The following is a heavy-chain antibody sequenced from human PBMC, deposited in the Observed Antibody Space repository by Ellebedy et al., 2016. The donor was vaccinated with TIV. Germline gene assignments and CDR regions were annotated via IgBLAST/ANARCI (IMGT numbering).Heavy chain of an antibody. CDR1: GHTFTSYA. J-gene: IGHJ5*02. CDR2: IDAGNGKT. CDR3: AREVVVITTGWFDP. V-gene: IGHV1-3*01. D-gene: IGHD3-22*01. Sequence: ASVKVSCXASGHTFTSYAMHWVRQAPGQRLEWMGWIDAGNGKTKYSQKLQGRVTITRDTSASTAYMELSSLRSEDTAVYYCAREVVVITTGWFDPWGQGTLVTVSS.